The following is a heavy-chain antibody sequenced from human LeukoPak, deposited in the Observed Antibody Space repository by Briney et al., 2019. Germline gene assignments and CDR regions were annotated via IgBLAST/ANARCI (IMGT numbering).Heavy chain of an antibody. CDR2: INHSGST. D-gene: IGHD3-10*01. CDR1: GGSFSGYY. Sequence: SETLSLTCAVYGGSFSGYYWSWIRQPPGKGLEWIGEINHSGSTNYNPSLKSRVTISVDTSKNQFSLKLSSVTAADTAVYYCARYGSGMHGMDVWGKGTTVTASS. V-gene: IGHV4-34*01. CDR3: ARYGSGMHGMDV. J-gene: IGHJ6*04.